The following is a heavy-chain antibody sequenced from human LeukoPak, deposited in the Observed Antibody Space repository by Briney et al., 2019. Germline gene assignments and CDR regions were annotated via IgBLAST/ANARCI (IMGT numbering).Heavy chain of an antibody. CDR2: ISTSTTYI. J-gene: IGHJ4*02. V-gene: IGHV3-21*01. Sequence: SGGSLRLSCAASGFTLSGYSMKWVRQAPGEGVEWVSSISTSTTYIYYADSVKGRFTISRDNAKNSLYLQMSSLRAEDTAVYYCARARGTLVPAAKGDYWGQGTLVTVSS. CDR3: ARARGTLVPAAKGDY. D-gene: IGHD2-2*01. CDR1: GFTLSGYS.